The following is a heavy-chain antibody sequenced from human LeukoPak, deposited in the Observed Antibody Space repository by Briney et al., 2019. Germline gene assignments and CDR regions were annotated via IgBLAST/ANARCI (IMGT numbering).Heavy chain of an antibody. Sequence: PSETLSLTCTVSGGSISSYYWSWIRQPPGKGLEWIGYIYYSGSTNYNPSLKSRVTISVDTSKNQFSLKLSSVTAADTAVYYCARGVSGWLRGAGFDIWGQGTMVTVSS. CDR1: GGSISSYY. CDR2: IYYSGST. V-gene: IGHV4-59*01. J-gene: IGHJ3*02. D-gene: IGHD6-19*01. CDR3: ARGVSGWLRGAGFDI.